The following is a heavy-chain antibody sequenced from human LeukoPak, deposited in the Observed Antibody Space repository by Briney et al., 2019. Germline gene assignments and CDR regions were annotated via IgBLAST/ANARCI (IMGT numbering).Heavy chain of an antibody. D-gene: IGHD4-23*01. CDR1: GFTFSSYG. Sequence: PGGSLRLSCAASGFTFSSYGMHWVRQAPGKGLEWVAVIWYDGSNKYYADSVKGRFTISRDNSKNTLYLQMNSLRAEDTAVYYCARDQTTVVSIDYWGQGTLVTVSS. CDR2: IWYDGSNK. V-gene: IGHV3-33*01. CDR3: ARDQTTVVSIDY. J-gene: IGHJ4*02.